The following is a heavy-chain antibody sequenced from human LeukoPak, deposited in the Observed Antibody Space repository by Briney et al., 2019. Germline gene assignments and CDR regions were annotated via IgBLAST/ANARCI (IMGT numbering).Heavy chain of an antibody. V-gene: IGHV4-34*01. Sequence: PSETLSLTCAVYGGSFSGYYWSWIRQPPGKGLEWIGEINHSGSTNYNPSLKSRVTISVDTSKNQFSLKLSSVTAADTAVYYCARVYDSSGYYPGYYYYGMDVWGQGTTVTVSS. D-gene: IGHD3-22*01. CDR1: GGSFSGYY. CDR3: ARVYDSSGYYPGYYYYGMDV. CDR2: INHSGST. J-gene: IGHJ6*02.